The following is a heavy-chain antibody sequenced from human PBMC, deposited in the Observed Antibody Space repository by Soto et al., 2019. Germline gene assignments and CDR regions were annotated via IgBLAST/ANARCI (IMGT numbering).Heavy chain of an antibody. CDR2: ISWNSGSI. V-gene: IGHV3-9*01. J-gene: IGHJ4*02. Sequence: QPGGSLRLSCAASGFTFDDYAMHWVRQAPGKGLEWVSGISWNSGSIGYADSVKGRFTISRDNAKNSLYLQMNSLRAEDTALYYCASVNYGSGNINYWGKGTLVTVSS. D-gene: IGHD3-10*01. CDR1: GFTFDDYA. CDR3: ASVNYGSGNINY.